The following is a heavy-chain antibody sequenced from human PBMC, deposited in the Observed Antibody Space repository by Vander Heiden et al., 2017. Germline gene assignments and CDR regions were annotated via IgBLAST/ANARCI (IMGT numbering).Heavy chain of an antibody. J-gene: IGHJ6*02. Sequence: EVQLVESGGGLVKPGGSLRLSCAASGFTFSSYSMNWVRQAPGKGLEWVSSISSSSSYIYYADSVKGRFTISRDNAKNSLYLQMNGLRAEDTAVYYCARDSIVVVPAATYYYYGMDVWGQGTTVTVSS. CDR1: GFTFSSYS. CDR3: ARDSIVVVPAATYYYYGMDV. CDR2: ISSSSSYI. D-gene: IGHD2-2*01. V-gene: IGHV3-21*01.